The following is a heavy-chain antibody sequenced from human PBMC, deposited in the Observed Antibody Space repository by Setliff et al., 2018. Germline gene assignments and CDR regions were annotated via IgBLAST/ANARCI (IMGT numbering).Heavy chain of an antibody. Sequence: ASVQVSCKASGYTFTRYAMNWVRQAPGQGLEWMGWINTNTGNPTYAQGFTGRFVFSLDTSVSTAYLQISSLKAEDTAVYYCARAWYYNFWSGSQIEYWGQGTLVTVSS. CDR2: INTNTGNP. CDR3: ARAWYYNFWSGSQIEY. D-gene: IGHD3-3*01. J-gene: IGHJ4*02. V-gene: IGHV7-4-1*02. CDR1: GYTFTRYA.